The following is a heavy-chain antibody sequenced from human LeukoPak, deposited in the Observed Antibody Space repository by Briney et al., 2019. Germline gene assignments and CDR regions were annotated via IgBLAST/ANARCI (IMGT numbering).Heavy chain of an antibody. D-gene: IGHD2-2*01. CDR3: ARRRCSSTSCFDDY. Sequence: GGSLRLSCAASGFAFSSYWMTWVRQAPGKGLEWVANIKQDGSEEYYVDSVKGRFTISRDNAKKSLYLQMNSLRAEDTAAYYCARRRCSSTSCFDDYWGQGTLVTVSS. CDR2: IKQDGSEE. J-gene: IGHJ4*02. CDR1: GFAFSSYW. V-gene: IGHV3-7*01.